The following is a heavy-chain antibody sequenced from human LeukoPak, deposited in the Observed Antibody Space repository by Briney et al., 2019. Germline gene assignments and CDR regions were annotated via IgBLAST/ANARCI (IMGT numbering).Heavy chain of an antibody. CDR3: ARGRYCSGGSCYSAALDI. Sequence: GGSLRLSCAASGFTVSSNYMSWVRQAPGKGLEWVSVIYSGGSTYYADSVKGRFTISRDNSKNSLYLQMNSLRAEDTAVYYCARGRYCSGGSCYSAALDIWGQGTMVTVSS. CDR1: GFTVSSNY. D-gene: IGHD2-15*01. V-gene: IGHV3-66*01. J-gene: IGHJ3*02. CDR2: IYSGGST.